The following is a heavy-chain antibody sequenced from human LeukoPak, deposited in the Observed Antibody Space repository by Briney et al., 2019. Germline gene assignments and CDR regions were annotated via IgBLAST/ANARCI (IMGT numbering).Heavy chain of an antibody. V-gene: IGHV3-21*01. CDR3: ARDLFDFFTWGSYGSFDI. Sequence: PGGSLRLSCAASGFNFSTHTMNWVRQAPGKGLEWVSSISNSSTYIYYTDSVKGRFTISRDNAKNSLYLQMNSLRAEDTAVYYCARDLFDFFTWGSYGSFDIWGQGTMVTVSS. D-gene: IGHD3-16*01. CDR2: ISNSSTYI. CDR1: GFNFSTHT. J-gene: IGHJ3*02.